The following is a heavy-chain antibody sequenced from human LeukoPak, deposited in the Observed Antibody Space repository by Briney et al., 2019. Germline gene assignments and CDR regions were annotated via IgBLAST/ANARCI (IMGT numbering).Heavy chain of an antibody. J-gene: IGHJ4*02. Sequence: GASVKVSCKASGYTFTSYSISWVRQAPGQGLEWMGWISAYNGNTNYAQKLQGRVTMRTDTSTSTAYMELRSLRSDDTAVYYCARDLDGYNSYYFDYWGQGTLVTVSS. V-gene: IGHV1-18*01. CDR3: ARDLDGYNSYYFDY. CDR1: GYTFTSYS. D-gene: IGHD5-24*01. CDR2: ISAYNGNT.